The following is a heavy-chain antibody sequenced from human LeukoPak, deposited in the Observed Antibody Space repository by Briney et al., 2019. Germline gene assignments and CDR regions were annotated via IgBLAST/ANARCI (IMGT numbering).Heavy chain of an antibody. V-gene: IGHV3-23*01. CDR1: GFTFSNYA. D-gene: IGHD6-13*01. CDR3: AKETIAAAGPNWFDP. CDR2: ISGSGAST. Sequence: GGSLRLSCAASGFTFSNYAMSWVRQAPGKGLEWVSAISGSGASTYNADSVKGRFTISRDNSKNTLYVQMNSLRAEDTAVYYCAKETIAAAGPNWFDPWGQGTLVTVSS. J-gene: IGHJ5*02.